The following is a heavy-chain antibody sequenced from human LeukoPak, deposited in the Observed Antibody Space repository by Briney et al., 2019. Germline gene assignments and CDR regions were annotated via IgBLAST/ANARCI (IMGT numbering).Heavy chain of an antibody. CDR1: GGSISSYY. J-gene: IGHJ4*02. CDR2: IYYSGST. V-gene: IGHV4-59*08. CDR3: ARLNRRDGYTY. Sequence: PSETLSLTCTVSGGSISSYYWSWIRQPPGKGLEWIGYIYYSGSTNYNPSLKSRVTISVDTSKNQFSLKLSSVTAADTAVYYCARLNRRDGYTYWGQGTLVTVSS. D-gene: IGHD5-24*01.